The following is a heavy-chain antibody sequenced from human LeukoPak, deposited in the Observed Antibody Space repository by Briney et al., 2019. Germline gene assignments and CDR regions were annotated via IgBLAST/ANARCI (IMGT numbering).Heavy chain of an antibody. CDR1: GFTFSSYS. J-gene: IGHJ4*02. CDR3: ARDHPFSSFDY. Sequence: GGSLRLSCAASGFTFSSYSMNWVRQAPGKGLEWVSFISSSSSYIYYADSVKGRFTISRDNAKNSLYLQMNSLRAEDTAVYYCARDHPFSSFDYWGQGTLVTVSS. CDR2: ISSSSSYI. D-gene: IGHD2/OR15-2a*01. V-gene: IGHV3-21*01.